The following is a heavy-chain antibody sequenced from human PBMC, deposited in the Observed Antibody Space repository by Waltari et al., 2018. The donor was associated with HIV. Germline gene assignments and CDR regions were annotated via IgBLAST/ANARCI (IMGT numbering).Heavy chain of an antibody. Sequence: QVHLVESGGGVVQPGRSLRLSCSASGFTFSSFAMHWVRQGPGHGLEGVARISYAGSAKSYADSVKGRFTISRYNSKNTLYLQMKNLGTDDTAVFFCARDSTSMVSYFDYWGRGILVTVSS. CDR1: GFTFSSFA. D-gene: IGHD5-18*01. V-gene: IGHV3-30-3*01. J-gene: IGHJ4*02. CDR3: ARDSTSMVSYFDY. CDR2: ISYAGSAK.